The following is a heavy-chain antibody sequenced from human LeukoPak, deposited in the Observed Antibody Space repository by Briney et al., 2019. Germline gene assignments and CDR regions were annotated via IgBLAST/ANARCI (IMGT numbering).Heavy chain of an antibody. V-gene: IGHV4-59*10. Sequence: PSETLSLTCAVYGGSFSGYYWSWIRQPAGKGLEWIGRIYTSGSTNYNPSLKSRVTMSVDTSKNQFSLKLSSVTAADTAVYYCARGGPLRDWGQGTLVTVSS. D-gene: IGHD3-16*01. J-gene: IGHJ4*02. CDR3: ARGGPLRD. CDR1: GGSFSGYY. CDR2: IYTSGST.